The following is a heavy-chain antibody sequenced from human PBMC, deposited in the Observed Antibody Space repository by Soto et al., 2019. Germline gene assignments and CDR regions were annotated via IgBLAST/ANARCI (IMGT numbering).Heavy chain of an antibody. D-gene: IGHD3-3*01. CDR2: INAGNGNT. Sequence: ASVKVSCKASGYTFTSYGISWVRQAPGQGLEWMGWINAGNGNTKYSQKFQGRVTITRDTSASTAYMELSSLRSEDTAVYYCARDLVGRTGYYDFWSGYSHPYYYYGMDVWGQGTTVTVSS. V-gene: IGHV1-3*01. CDR1: GYTFTSYG. CDR3: ARDLVGRTGYYDFWSGYSHPYYYYGMDV. J-gene: IGHJ6*02.